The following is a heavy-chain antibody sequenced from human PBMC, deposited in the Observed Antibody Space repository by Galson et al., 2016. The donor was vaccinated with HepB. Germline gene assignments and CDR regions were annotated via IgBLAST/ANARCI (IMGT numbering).Heavy chain of an antibody. CDR1: GASINNRNW. Sequence: SETLSLTCAVSGASINNRNWWSWVRQPPGQGLEWIGEVYRSGSANYKPSLRSRVTMSVDKSKNQFSLRLTSVTAADTAVYYCARGQEQQDGYDDWGQGTRVTVSS. J-gene: IGHJ4*02. V-gene: IGHV4-4*02. CDR2: VYRSGSA. D-gene: IGHD6-25*01. CDR3: ARGQEQQDGYDD.